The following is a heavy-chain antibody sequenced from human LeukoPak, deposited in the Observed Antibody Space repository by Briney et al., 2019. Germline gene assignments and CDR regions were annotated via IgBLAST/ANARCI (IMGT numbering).Heavy chain of an antibody. CDR3: ARRWNYGRNYYIDV. J-gene: IGHJ6*03. CDR1: GGSFSNYC. Sequence: PSETLSLTCAVYGGSFSNYCWSWIRQPPGKGLEWIGEINDSGTINYNPSLMSRVTISVDKSKNQFSLKLSSVTAADTAVYYCARRWNYGRNYYIDVWGKGATVSVSS. D-gene: IGHD1-7*01. V-gene: IGHV4-34*01. CDR2: INDSGTI.